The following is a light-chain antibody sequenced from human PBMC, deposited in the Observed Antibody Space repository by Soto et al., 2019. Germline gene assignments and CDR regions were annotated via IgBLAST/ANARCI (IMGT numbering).Light chain of an antibody. CDR3: QQYGSSPFT. J-gene: IGKJ5*01. CDR1: QSVSSN. CDR2: DAS. V-gene: IGKV3-20*01. Sequence: EIVMTQSPATLSVSPGERGTRSCRASQSVSSNLAWYQQKPGQAPRLLIYDASKRAAGIPDRFSGSGSGTDFTLTISRLEPEDFAVYYCQQYGSSPFTFGQGTRLEIK.